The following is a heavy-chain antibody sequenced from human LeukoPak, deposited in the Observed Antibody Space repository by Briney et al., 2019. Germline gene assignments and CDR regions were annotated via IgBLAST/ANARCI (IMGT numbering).Heavy chain of an antibody. CDR2: INHSGST. CDR1: GGSFSGYY. CDR3: ARGKMRYCSSTSCLNWLDP. D-gene: IGHD2-2*01. Sequence: SETLSLTCAVYGGSFSGYYWSWIRQPPGKGLEWIGEINHSGSTNYNPSLKSRVTISVDTSKNQSSLKLSSVTAADTAVYYCARGKMRYCSSTSCLNWLDPWGQGTLVTVSS. V-gene: IGHV4-34*01. J-gene: IGHJ5*02.